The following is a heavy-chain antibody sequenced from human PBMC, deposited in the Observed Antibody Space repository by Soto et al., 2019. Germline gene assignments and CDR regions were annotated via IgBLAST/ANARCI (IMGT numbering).Heavy chain of an antibody. CDR3: ASLTSWSQEYYYGMDV. CDR1: GFTFGDFG. V-gene: IGHV3-49*03. D-gene: IGHD2-2*01. Sequence: GGSLRLSCTGSGFTFGDFGMSWFRQAPGKGLEWLSFIRSKGYGGTTESAASVRGRFITSRDDSKSIAYLQMDSLKTEDTAVYYCASLTSWSQEYYYGMDVWGQGTTVTVSS. CDR2: IRSKGYGGTT. J-gene: IGHJ6*02.